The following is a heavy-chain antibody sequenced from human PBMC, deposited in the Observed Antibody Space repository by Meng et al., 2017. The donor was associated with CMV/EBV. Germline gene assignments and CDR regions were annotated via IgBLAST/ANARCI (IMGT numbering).Heavy chain of an antibody. Sequence: GSLRLSCTVSGGSISSSSYYWGWIRQPPGKGLEWIGSIYYSGSTYYNPSLKSRVTISVDTSKNQFSLKLSSVTAADTALYYCSRLKLLSCWFDPWGQGTLVTVSS. V-gene: IGHV4-39*01. J-gene: IGHJ5*02. CDR2: IYYSGST. D-gene: IGHD2-2*01. CDR3: SRLKLLSCWFDP. CDR1: GGSISSSSYY.